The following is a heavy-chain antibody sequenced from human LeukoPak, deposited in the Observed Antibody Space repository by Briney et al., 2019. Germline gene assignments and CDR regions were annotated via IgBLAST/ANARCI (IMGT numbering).Heavy chain of an antibody. J-gene: IGHJ4*02. CDR3: ARDCCGEWYFFDL. CDR1: GFPFNNRA. Sequence: PGGSLRLSCAASGFPFNNRAMQWVRQAPGKGLEWGAVISYDGTNKYYTDSVKGRFTVSRDNSKNTLYLQMNSLRAEDTAVYYCARDCCGEWYFFDLWGQGTLVTVSS. CDR2: ISYDGTNK. V-gene: IGHV3-30-3*01. D-gene: IGHD3-10*01.